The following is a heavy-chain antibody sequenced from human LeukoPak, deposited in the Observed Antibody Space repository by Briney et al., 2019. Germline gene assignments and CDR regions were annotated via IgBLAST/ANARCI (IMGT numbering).Heavy chain of an antibody. CDR2: INPNSGGT. CDR1: GYTFTGYY. CDR3: ARDPETTPFDY. D-gene: IGHD1-1*01. J-gene: IGHJ4*02. Sequence: ASVKVSCKASGYTFTGYYMHWVRQAPGQGLEWMGWINPNSGGTNYAQKFQGRVTMTTDTSTSTAYMELRSLRSDDTAVYYCARDPETTPFDYWGQGTLVTVSS. V-gene: IGHV1-2*02.